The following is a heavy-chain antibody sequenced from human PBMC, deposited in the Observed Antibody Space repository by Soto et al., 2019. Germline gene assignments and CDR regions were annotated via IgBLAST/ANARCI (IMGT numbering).Heavy chain of an antibody. J-gene: IGHJ5*02. D-gene: IGHD3-22*01. CDR3: AHRAPGVVGEPPRKWLPP. CDR1: GFSLSTSGVG. CDR2: IYWDDDK. V-gene: IGHV2-5*02. Sequence: QITLKESGPTLVKPTQTLTLTCTLSGFSLSTSGVGVAWLRQPPGKALEWLALIYWDDDKRYSPSLKSRLTVTKDTSKNQVVLTMTNMHPVDTGTYFCAHRAPGVVGEPPRKWLPPWGQGTLVTVSS.